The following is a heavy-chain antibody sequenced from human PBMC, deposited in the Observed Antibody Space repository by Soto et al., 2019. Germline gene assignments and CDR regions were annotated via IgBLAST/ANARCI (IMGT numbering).Heavy chain of an antibody. V-gene: IGHV3-30*18. CDR3: AKNSRGYEGTEYWYYGMDV. CDR1: GFTFSSYG. J-gene: IGHJ6*02. CDR2: ISYDGSNK. D-gene: IGHD2-8*02. Sequence: PGGSLRLSCAASGFTFSSYGMHWVPQAPGKGLEWVAVISYDGSNKYYADSVKGRFTISRDNSKNTLYLQMNSLRAEDTAVYYCAKNSRGYEGTEYWYYGMDVRGQRTTVTVCS.